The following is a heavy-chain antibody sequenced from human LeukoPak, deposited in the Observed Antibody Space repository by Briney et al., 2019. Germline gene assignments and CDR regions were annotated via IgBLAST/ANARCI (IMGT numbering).Heavy chain of an antibody. CDR2: ISYDGSNK. V-gene: IGHV3-30*04. CDR3: ARANYYGSGSYYYYGMDV. D-gene: IGHD3-10*01. Sequence: PGGSLRLSCAASGFTFSSYAMHWVRQAPGKGLEWVAVISYDGSNKYYADSVKGRFTISRDNSKNTLYLQMNSLRAEDTAVYYCARANYYGSGSYYYYGMDVWGKGTTVTVSS. CDR1: GFTFSSYA. J-gene: IGHJ6*04.